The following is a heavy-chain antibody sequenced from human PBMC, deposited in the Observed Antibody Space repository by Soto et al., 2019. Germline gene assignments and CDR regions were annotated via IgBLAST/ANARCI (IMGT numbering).Heavy chain of an antibody. V-gene: IGHV4-31*03. J-gene: IGHJ6*02. CDR1: GGSISSGGYY. Sequence: SETLSLTCTVSGGSISSGGYYWSWIRQHPGKGLEWIGYIYYSGSTYYNPSLKSRVTISVDTSKNQFSPKLSSVTAADTAVHYCARDYDYYGSGSYIYGMDVWGQGTTVTVSS. D-gene: IGHD3-10*01. CDR2: IYYSGST. CDR3: ARDYDYYGSGSYIYGMDV.